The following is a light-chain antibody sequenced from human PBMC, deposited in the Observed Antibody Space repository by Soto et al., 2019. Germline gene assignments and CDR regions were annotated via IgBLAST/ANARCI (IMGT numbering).Light chain of an antibody. J-gene: IGLJ3*02. Sequence: QSVLTQPPSASGTPGQRVTISCSGSRSNIGSNYVYWYQQLPGTAPKVLIYRINQRPSGVPDRFSGSRSGTAASLAISGLRSDDEADDYCASWDDSLSGLVFGGGTKVTVL. CDR1: RSNIGSNY. CDR2: RIN. V-gene: IGLV1-47*01. CDR3: ASWDDSLSGLV.